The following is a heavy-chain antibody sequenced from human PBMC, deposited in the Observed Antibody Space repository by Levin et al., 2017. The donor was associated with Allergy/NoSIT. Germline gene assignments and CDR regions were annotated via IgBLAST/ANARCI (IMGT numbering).Heavy chain of an antibody. D-gene: IGHD3-3*01. J-gene: IGHJ4*02. CDR2: IKSDGSST. V-gene: IGHV3-74*01. CDR3: ARDYYDFWRVIDY. CDR1: GFTFSDYW. Sequence: PGGSLRLSCAASGFTFSDYWMCWVRQAPGKGLVWVSRIKSDGSSTNYADSVMGRFTISRDNAKNTLYLQMNSLRAEDTAVYYCARDYYDFWRVIDYWGQGTLVTVSS.